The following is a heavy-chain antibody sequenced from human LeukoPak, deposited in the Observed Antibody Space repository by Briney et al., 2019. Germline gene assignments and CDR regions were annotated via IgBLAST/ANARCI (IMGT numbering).Heavy chain of an antibody. V-gene: IGHV4-59*01. CDR1: GGSISSYY. Sequence: SETLSLTCTVSGGSISSYYWSWIRQPPGKGLEWIGYIYYSGSTNYNPSLKSRVTISVDTSKNQFSLKLSSVTAADTAVYDCARVDYHYYYYYMDVWGKGATVTISS. CDR2: IYYSGST. J-gene: IGHJ6*03. D-gene: IGHD4/OR15-4a*01. CDR3: ARVDYHYYYYYMDV.